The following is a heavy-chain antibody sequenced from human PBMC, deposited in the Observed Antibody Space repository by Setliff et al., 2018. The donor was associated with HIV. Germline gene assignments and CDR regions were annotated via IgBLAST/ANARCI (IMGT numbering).Heavy chain of an antibody. V-gene: IGHV4-59*12. CDR1: GGSISSYY. CDR3: ARDRRDDYYLTAYFDS. J-gene: IGHJ4*02. CDR2: IYHSGRT. D-gene: IGHD1-26*01. Sequence: SETLSLTCTVSGGSISSYYWSWIRQPPGKGLEWIGSIYHSGRTYYNPSLKSRVTISVDTSKNQFSLKLTSVTAADTAVYYCARDRRDDYYLTAYFDSLGQGTVVTVSS.